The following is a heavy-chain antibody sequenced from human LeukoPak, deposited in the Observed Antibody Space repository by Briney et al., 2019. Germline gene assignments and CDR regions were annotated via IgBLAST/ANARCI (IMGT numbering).Heavy chain of an antibody. Sequence: GASVKVSCRASGYTFTSNGISWVRQAPGQGLEWMAWISPYNGDTTYAQELQGRVTVTPDASTSTAYMELRSLRSDDTAMYSCARLRGGIYSSRDAFDIWGQGTMVTVSS. CDR3: ARLRGGIYSSRDAFDI. CDR2: ISPYNGDT. D-gene: IGHD6-19*01. CDR1: GYTFTSNG. V-gene: IGHV1-18*01. J-gene: IGHJ3*02.